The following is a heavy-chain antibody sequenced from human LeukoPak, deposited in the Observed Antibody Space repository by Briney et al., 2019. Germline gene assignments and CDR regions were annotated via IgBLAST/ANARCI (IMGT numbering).Heavy chain of an antibody. CDR2: VYITGPT. Sequence: SETLSLTCTVSGGSFSGHYWTWIRQPAGRGLEFIGRVYITGPTNYNASLLGRVTMSVDTSKSQYSLNLTSVTAADTAVYYCARAHTPLRSDYYYYLDVWGKGTTVTVS. V-gene: IGHV4-4*07. CDR3: ARAHTPLRSDYYYYLDV. J-gene: IGHJ6*03. D-gene: IGHD5-18*01. CDR1: GGSFSGHY.